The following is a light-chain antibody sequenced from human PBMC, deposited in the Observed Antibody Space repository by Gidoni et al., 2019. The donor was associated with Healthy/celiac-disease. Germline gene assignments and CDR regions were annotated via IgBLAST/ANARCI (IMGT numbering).Light chain of an antibody. CDR1: QSLLHSNGYNY. CDR2: LGS. CDR3: MQALQTWT. Sequence: DIVMTQSLLSLPVTPGEPASISCRSSQSLLHSNGYNYLDWYLQKPGQSPQLLIYLGSNRASGVTDRFSGSGSGTDFTLKSSRVEDEDVGVYYCMQALQTWTFGQGTKVEIK. V-gene: IGKV2-28*01. J-gene: IGKJ1*01.